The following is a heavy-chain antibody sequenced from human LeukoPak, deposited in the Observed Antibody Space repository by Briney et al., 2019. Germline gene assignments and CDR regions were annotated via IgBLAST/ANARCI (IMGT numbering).Heavy chain of an antibody. CDR1: GDSVSSNSAA. V-gene: IGHV4-61*01. J-gene: IGHJ2*01. Sequence: SQTLSLTCAISGDSVSSNSAAWNWIRQSPGKGLEWIGYIYFSGSTNYNPSLKSRVTISVDTSKSQFSLKLSSVTAADTAVYYCARDLGYYDSSGPIPSWYFDLWGRGTLVTVSS. CDR2: IYFSGST. CDR3: ARDLGYYDSSGPIPSWYFDL. D-gene: IGHD3-22*01.